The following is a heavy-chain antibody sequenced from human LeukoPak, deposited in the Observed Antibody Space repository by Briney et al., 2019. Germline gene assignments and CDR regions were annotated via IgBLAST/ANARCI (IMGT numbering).Heavy chain of an antibody. D-gene: IGHD3-22*01. CDR2: ISYDGRYQ. J-gene: IGHJ3*02. Sequence: RAGGSLRLSCAASGFTFNRYRMHWVRQAPGKGLEWVAVISYDGRYQFYADSVKGRFTVSRDNSKNTLFLQMNSLRAEDTAVYHCARMMTDFDGSGHDIQRGAFDIWGQGTMVTVSS. CDR3: ARMMTDFDGSGHDIQRGAFDI. CDR1: GFTFNRYR. V-gene: IGHV3-30*04.